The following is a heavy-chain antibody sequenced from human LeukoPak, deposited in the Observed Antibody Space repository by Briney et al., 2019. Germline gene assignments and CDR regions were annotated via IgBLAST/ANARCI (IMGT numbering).Heavy chain of an antibody. Sequence: ASVKVSCKASGYTFTSYDINWVRQATGQGLEWMGWMNPNSGNTGYAQKFQGRVTMTRNTSISTAYMELSSLRSEDTAVYYCARIAGYARYYYYYMDVWGKGTTVTVSS. CDR3: ARIAGYARYYYYYMDV. D-gene: IGHD2-21*01. CDR1: GYTFTSYD. V-gene: IGHV1-8*01. CDR2: MNPNSGNT. J-gene: IGHJ6*03.